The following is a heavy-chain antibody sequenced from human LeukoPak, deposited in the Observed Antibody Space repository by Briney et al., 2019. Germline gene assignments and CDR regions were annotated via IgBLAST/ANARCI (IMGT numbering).Heavy chain of an antibody. CDR3: AKDRTWGLDY. J-gene: IGHJ4*02. V-gene: IGHV3-23*01. CDR1: GFAFNTYG. CDR2: ISGNGGTT. D-gene: IGHD7-27*01. Sequence: GGSLRLSCAASGFAFNTYGMSWVRQAPGKGLEWVSAISGNGGTTYYSGSVKGRFTISRDNSKNTLYLQMNSLRAEDTAVYYCAKDRTWGLDYWGQGTLVTVSS.